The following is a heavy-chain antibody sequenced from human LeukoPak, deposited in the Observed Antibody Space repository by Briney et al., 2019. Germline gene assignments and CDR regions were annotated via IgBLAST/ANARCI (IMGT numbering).Heavy chain of an antibody. CDR2: INKDRSEE. D-gene: IGHD1-1*01. Sequence: GGSLRLSCAASDFMFSDYWMSWVRQAPGKGPEWVANINKDRSEEHYVDSVKGRFTVSRDDAKNSLFLQMNSLRVEDTAVYYCATYDNWVAGDVWGQGTSVSVSS. CDR1: DFMFSDYW. J-gene: IGHJ6*02. CDR3: ATYDNWVAGDV. V-gene: IGHV3-7*01.